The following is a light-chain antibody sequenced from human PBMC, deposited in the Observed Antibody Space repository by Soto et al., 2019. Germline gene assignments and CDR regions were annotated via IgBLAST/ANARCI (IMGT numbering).Light chain of an antibody. Sequence: EIVLTHSPGTLSLSPWERATLSCRASQSVNSNYLAWYQQKPGQAPRLLIYAASARATGIPDRFSGSGSGTDFTLEISRVETDDVGIYYCMQSTQLPPTFGHGTRLEIK. CDR1: QSVNSNY. CDR2: AAS. J-gene: IGKJ5*01. V-gene: IGKV3-20*01. CDR3: MQSTQLPPT.